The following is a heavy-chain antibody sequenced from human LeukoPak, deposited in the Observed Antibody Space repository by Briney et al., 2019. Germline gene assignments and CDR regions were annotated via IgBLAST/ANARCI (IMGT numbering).Heavy chain of an antibody. CDR2: IYSGGST. V-gene: IGHV3-66*01. J-gene: IGHJ6*02. D-gene: IGHD4-17*01. Sequence: GGSLRLSCAASGFTVSSNYMSWVRQAPGKGLEWVSVIYSGGSTYYADSVKGRFTISRDNSKNTLYLQMNSLRAEDTAVYYCARSTGYYYGMDVWGQGTTVTVSS. CDR3: ARSTGYYYGMDV. CDR1: GFTVSSNY.